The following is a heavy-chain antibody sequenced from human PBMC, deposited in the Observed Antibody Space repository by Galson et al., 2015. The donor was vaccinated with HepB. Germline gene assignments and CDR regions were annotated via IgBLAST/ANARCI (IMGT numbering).Heavy chain of an antibody. CDR1: GFTFDDYA. CDR3: AKDMQGGGSPPYYYYGMDV. Sequence: SLRLSCAASGFTFDDYAMHWVRQAPGKGLEWVSLISWDGGSTYYADSVKGRFTISRDNSKNSLYLQMNSLRAEDTALYYCAKDMQGGGSPPYYYYGMDVWGQGTTVTISS. D-gene: IGHD2-15*01. CDR2: ISWDGGST. V-gene: IGHV3-43D*03. J-gene: IGHJ6*02.